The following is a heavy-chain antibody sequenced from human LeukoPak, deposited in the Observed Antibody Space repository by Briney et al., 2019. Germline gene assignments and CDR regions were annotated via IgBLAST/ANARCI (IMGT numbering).Heavy chain of an antibody. CDR3: AKDLGPGIVVVVGGDY. J-gene: IGHJ4*02. D-gene: IGHD2-15*01. Sequence: ETLSLTCTVSGGSISSNYWSWVRQAPGKGLEWVSAISGSGGSTYYADSVKGRFTTSRDNSKNTLYLQMNSLRAEDTAVYYCAKDLGPGIVVVVGGDYWGQGTLVTVSS. CDR2: ISGSGGST. V-gene: IGHV3-23*01. CDR1: GGSISSNY.